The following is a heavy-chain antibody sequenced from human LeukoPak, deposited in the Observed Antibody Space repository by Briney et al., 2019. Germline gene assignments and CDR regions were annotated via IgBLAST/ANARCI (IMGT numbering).Heavy chain of an antibody. CDR2: IYYSGST. V-gene: IGHV4-31*03. J-gene: IGHJ6*02. D-gene: IGHD2-15*01. Sequence: SETLSLTCTVSGGSISSGGYYWSWIRQHPGKGLEWIGYIYYSGSTYYNPSLKSRVTISVDTSKNQFSLKLSSVTAADTAVYYCARDGWPRVGMDVWGQGTTVTVSS. CDR1: GGSISSGGYY. CDR3: ARDGWPRVGMDV.